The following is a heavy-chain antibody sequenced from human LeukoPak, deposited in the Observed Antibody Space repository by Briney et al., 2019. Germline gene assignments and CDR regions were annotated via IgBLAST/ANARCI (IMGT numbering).Heavy chain of an antibody. Sequence: GGSLRLSCAASGFTFTGNSMHWVRQGPGKGLVWVARIHRDGGMTRYADSVEGRFTISRDNAKNTLYLQMNSLRAEDTAIYYCVRETGTIGYYMGVWGKGTMVTVSS. D-gene: IGHD2-15*01. CDR1: GFTFTGNS. V-gene: IGHV3-74*01. CDR3: VRETGTIGYYMGV. J-gene: IGHJ6*03. CDR2: IHRDGGMT.